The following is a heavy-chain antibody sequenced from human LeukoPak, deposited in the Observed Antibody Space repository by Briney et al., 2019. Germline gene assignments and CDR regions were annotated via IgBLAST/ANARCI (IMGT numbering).Heavy chain of an antibody. J-gene: IGHJ3*02. CDR3: AGSGWSGAFDI. CDR1: GFTFSSYG. Sequence: GGSLRPSCAASGFTFSSYGMHWVRQAPGKGLEWVAVISYDGSNKYYADSVKGRFTISRDNSKNTLYLQMNSLRAEDTAVYYCAGSGWSGAFDIWGQGTMVTVSS. V-gene: IGHV3-30*03. D-gene: IGHD6-19*01. CDR2: ISYDGSNK.